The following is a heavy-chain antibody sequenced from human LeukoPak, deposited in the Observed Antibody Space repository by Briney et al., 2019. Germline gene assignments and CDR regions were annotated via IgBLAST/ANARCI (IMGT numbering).Heavy chain of an antibody. CDR2: IYYSGST. J-gene: IGHJ3*02. D-gene: IGHD1-7*01. Sequence: SETLSLTCTVSGGSISRYYWSWIRQPPGKGLEWIGYIYYSGSTNYNPSLKSGVTISVDTSKNQFSLKLSSVTAADTAVYYWARGPVGGTTYNDGDAFDIWGQGTMVTVSS. V-gene: IGHV4-59*01. CDR1: GGSISRYY. CDR3: ARGPVGGTTYNDGDAFDI.